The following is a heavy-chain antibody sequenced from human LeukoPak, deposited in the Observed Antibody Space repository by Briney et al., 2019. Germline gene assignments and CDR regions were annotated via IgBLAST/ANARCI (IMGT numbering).Heavy chain of an antibody. V-gene: IGHV3-9*03. D-gene: IGHD2-15*01. Sequence: PGGSLRLSCAASGFTFDDYAMHWVRQAPGKGLEWVSGISWNSGSIGCADSVKGRFTISRDNAKNSLYLQMNSLRAEDMALYYCAKDYDCSGGSCYAFDIWGQGTMVTVSS. CDR3: AKDYDCSGGSCYAFDI. CDR2: ISWNSGSI. CDR1: GFTFDDYA. J-gene: IGHJ3*02.